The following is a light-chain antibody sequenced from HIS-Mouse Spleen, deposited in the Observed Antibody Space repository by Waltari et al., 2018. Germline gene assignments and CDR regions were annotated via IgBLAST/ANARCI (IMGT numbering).Light chain of an antibody. Sequence: QSAMTQPRSVSASPGQSVPFSCTGTSSDVGGYNYGHWYQQHPGTAPKLMIYDVSKRPSGVPDRFSGSKSGNTASLTISGLQAEDEADYYCCSYAGSYTGVFGTGTKVTVL. J-gene: IGLJ1*01. CDR3: CSYAGSYTGV. CDR2: DVS. V-gene: IGLV2-11*01. CDR1: SSDVGGYNY.